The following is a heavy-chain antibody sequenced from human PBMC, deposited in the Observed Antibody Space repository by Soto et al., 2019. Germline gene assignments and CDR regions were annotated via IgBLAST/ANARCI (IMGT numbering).Heavy chain of an antibody. V-gene: IGHV3-30-3*01. CDR3: ARDATDYGDYSYYVDY. J-gene: IGHJ4*02. CDR2: ISYDGSNK. Sequence: QVQLVESGGGVVQPGRSLRLSCAASGFTFSSYAMHWVRQAPGKGLEWVAVISYDGSNKYYADSVKGRFTISRDNSKNSLYLQMNSLRAEDTAVYYCARDATDYGDYSYYVDYWGQGTLVTVAS. D-gene: IGHD4-17*01. CDR1: GFTFSSYA.